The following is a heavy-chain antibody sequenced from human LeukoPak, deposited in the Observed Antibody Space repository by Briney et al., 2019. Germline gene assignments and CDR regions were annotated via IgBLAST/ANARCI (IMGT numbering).Heavy chain of an antibody. J-gene: IGHJ4*02. CDR3: ARGAGYCSSTSCYVFDY. Sequence: ASVKVSCKASGYTFTSYGISWVRQAPGQGLEWMGWISAYNGNTNYAQKLQGRVTMTTDPSTSTAYMELRSLRSDDTAVYYCARGAGYCSSTSCYVFDYWGQGTLVTVSS. D-gene: IGHD2-2*01. V-gene: IGHV1-18*04. CDR2: ISAYNGNT. CDR1: GYTFTSYG.